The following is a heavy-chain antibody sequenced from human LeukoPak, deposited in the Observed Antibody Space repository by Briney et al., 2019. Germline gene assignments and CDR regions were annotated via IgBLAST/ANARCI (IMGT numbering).Heavy chain of an antibody. V-gene: IGHV3-15*01. J-gene: IGHJ4*02. D-gene: IGHD5-12*01. Sequence: GGSLRLSCAASGFPFSNAWMSWVHQAPAKRLDWVGRTTSKADGGTTDYAAPVKGRFTISRDDSRNTLYLQMSSLNTDDTATYYCTTEDLRNSWGQGALVTVS. CDR3: TTEDLRNS. CDR2: TTSKADGGTT. CDR1: GFPFSNAW.